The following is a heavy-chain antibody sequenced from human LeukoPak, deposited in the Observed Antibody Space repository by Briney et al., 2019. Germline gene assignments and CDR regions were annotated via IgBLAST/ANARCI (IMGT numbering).Heavy chain of an antibody. V-gene: IGHV5-51*01. CDR1: GYSFTSYW. D-gene: IGHD2-8*02. CDR3: ARRGNLWSGSGYYYGMDV. J-gene: IGHJ6*02. Sequence: GESLKISCKGSGYSFTSYWIGWVRQMPGKGLEWMGIIYPGDSDTRYSPSFQGQVTISADKSISTAYLQWSSLKASDTAMYYCARRGNLWSGSGYYYGMDVWGQGTTVTVSS. CDR2: IYPGDSDT.